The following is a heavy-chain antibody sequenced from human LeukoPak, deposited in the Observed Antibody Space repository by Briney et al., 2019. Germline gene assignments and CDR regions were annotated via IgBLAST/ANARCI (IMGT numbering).Heavy chain of an antibody. V-gene: IGHV4-31*03. CDR1: GGPISSGGYY. Sequence: SETLSLTCTVSGGPISSGGYYWSWIRQHPGKGLEWIGYIYYSGSTYYNPSLKSRVTISVDTSKNQFSLKLSSVTAADTAVYYCARSEPFGDLDYWGQGTLVTVSS. CDR3: ARSEPFGDLDY. CDR2: IYYSGST. D-gene: IGHD3-10*01. J-gene: IGHJ4*02.